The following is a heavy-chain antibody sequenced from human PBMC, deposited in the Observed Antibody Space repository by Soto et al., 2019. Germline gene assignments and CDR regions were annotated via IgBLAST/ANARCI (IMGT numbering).Heavy chain of an antibody. J-gene: IGHJ4*02. Sequence: QVQLVESGGGVVQPGRSLRLSCAASGFTFSSYGMHWVRQAPGKGLEWVAVIWYDGSNKYYADSVKGRFTISRDNSKTTLDLQMNSLSAEDAAVYYCARDRTSFDYWGQGTLVTVSS. CDR2: IWYDGSNK. CDR1: GFTFSSYG. CDR3: ARDRTSFDY. V-gene: IGHV3-33*01.